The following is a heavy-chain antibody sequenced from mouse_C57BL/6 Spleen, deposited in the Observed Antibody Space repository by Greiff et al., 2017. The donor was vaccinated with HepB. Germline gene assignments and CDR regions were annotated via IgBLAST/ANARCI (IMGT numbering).Heavy chain of an antibody. V-gene: IGHV1-26*01. CDR2: INPNNGGT. J-gene: IGHJ3*01. D-gene: IGHD6-1*01. Sequence: EVQLQQSGPELVKPGASVKISCKASGYTFTDYYMNWVKQSHGKSLEWIGDINPNNGGTSYNQKFKGKATLTVDKSSSTAYMELRSLTSEDSAVYYCARREGSSLFAYWGQGTLVTVSA. CDR1: GYTFTDYY. CDR3: ARREGSSLFAY.